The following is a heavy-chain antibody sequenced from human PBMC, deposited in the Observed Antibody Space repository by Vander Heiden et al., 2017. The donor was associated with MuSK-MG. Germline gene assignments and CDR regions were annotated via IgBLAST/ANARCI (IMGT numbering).Heavy chain of an antibody. CDR3: AREDPDLGLEYFQH. V-gene: IGHV3-74*01. CDR1: GFSFSSYW. Sequence: EVQLVESGVGLVQPGGSLSLSCAASGFSFSSYWMHWVRQAPGKGLVWVSRINSDGSSTSYADSVKGRFTISRDNAKNTLYLQMNSLRAEDTAVYYCAREDPDLGLEYFQHWGQGTLVTVSS. J-gene: IGHJ1*01. CDR2: INSDGSST.